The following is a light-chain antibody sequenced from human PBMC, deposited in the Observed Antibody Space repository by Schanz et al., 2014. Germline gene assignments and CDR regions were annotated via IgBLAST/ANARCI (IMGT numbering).Light chain of an antibody. CDR1: QSVNSN. V-gene: IGKV3-15*01. J-gene: IGKJ1*01. Sequence: IVMTQSPATLSVSPGERASLSCRASQSVNSNLAWYQQKPGQAPRLLIYGASTRATGIPARFSGSGSGSGFTLTISRLEPEDFAFYYCQQYGISPQTFGQGTKVEIK. CDR3: QQYGISPQT. CDR2: GAS.